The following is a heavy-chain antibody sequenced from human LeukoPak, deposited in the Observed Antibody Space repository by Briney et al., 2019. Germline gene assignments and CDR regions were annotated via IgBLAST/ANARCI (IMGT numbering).Heavy chain of an antibody. CDR1: GFTFSSYW. CDR2: INNDGSST. D-gene: IGHD4-17*01. CDR3: ALDYGEMLFDY. J-gene: IGHJ4*02. Sequence: GGSLRLSCAASGFTFSSYWMHWVRQAPGKGLVWVSRINNDGSSTSYADSVKGRFTISRDNAKNTLYLQMNSLRAEDTAVYYCALDYGEMLFDYWGQGTLVTVSS. V-gene: IGHV3-74*01.